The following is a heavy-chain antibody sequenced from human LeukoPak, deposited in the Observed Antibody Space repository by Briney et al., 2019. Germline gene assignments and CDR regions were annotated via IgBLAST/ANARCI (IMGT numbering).Heavy chain of an antibody. CDR2: ISAYNGNT. J-gene: IGHJ3*02. V-gene: IGHV1-18*01. D-gene: IGHD5-18*01. CDR1: GYTFTSYG. Sequence: GASVKVSCKASGYTFTSYGISWVRQAPGQGLEWMGWISAYNGNTNYAQKLQGRVTMTTDTSTSTAYMELRSLRSDDTAVYYCARDQEGTWIQLWPRPDAFDIWGQGTMVTVSS. CDR3: ARDQEGTWIQLWPRPDAFDI.